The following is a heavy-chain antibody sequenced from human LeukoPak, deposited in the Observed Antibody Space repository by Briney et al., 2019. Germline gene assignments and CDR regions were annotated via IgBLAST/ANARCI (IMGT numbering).Heavy chain of an antibody. Sequence: SVKVSCKASGGSFSSYTINWVRQAPGQGLEWMGRIIPVLDIANYAQKFQGTVTINADKSTSTVYLQLSALKSEDTAVYYCARGTLPHYYAMDVWGQGTTVTVSS. CDR2: IIPVLDIA. CDR3: ARGTLPHYYAMDV. D-gene: IGHD1-26*01. J-gene: IGHJ6*02. CDR1: GGSFSSYT. V-gene: IGHV1-69*02.